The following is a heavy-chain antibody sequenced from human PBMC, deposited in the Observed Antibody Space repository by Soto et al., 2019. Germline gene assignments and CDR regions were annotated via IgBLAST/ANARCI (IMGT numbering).Heavy chain of an antibody. CDR1: GGTFSSYA. CDR2: IIPIFGTA. V-gene: IGHV1-69*06. CDR3: ARKQQQLVHNAFDI. D-gene: IGHD6-13*01. Sequence: SVKVSCKASGGTFSSYAISCVRQAPGQGLEWMGGIIPIFGTANYAQKFQGRVTITADKSTSTAYMELSSLRSEDTAVYYCARKQQQLVHNAFDIWGQGTMVTVSS. J-gene: IGHJ3*02.